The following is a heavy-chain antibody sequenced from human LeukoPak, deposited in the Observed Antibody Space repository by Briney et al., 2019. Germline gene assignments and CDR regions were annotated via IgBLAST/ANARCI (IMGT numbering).Heavy chain of an antibody. V-gene: IGHV3-11*01. Sequence: PGGSLRLSCAASGFTFRDYAMTWIRQAPGKGLEWIPYIKKRSAATYYADSVAGRFVISRDDAKNSLNLHLTNLRVEDTATYFCARIWSARDWFDPWGQGT. CDR2: IKKRSAAT. CDR3: ARIWSARDWFDP. D-gene: IGHD1-1*01. J-gene: IGHJ5*02. CDR1: GFTFRDYA.